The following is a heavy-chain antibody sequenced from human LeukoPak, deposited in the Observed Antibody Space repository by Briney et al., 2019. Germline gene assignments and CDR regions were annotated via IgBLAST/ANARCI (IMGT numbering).Heavy chain of an antibody. CDR2: ISAYNGNT. D-gene: IGHD1-7*01. CDR3: ARAPKFLELLRDFWFDP. V-gene: IGHV1-18*01. CDR1: GYTFTSYG. J-gene: IGHJ5*02. Sequence: ASVKVSCKASGYTFTSYGINWVRQAPGQGLEWMGWISAYNGNTNYAQKLQGRVTMTTDTSTSTAYMELRSLRSDDTAVYYCARAPKFLELLRDFWFDPWGQGTLVTVSS.